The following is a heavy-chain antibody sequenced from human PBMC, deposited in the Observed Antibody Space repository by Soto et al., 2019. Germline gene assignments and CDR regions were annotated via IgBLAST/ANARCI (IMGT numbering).Heavy chain of an antibody. Sequence: GGSLRLSCAASGFTFSSYNMNWVRQAPGKGLEWVSSISSSSSTIYYADSVKGRFTISRDNAKNSLYLQMNSLRDEDTAVYYCARDEDCISTSCYAVLYYYGMDVWGQGTTVTVSS. CDR2: ISSSSSTI. J-gene: IGHJ6*02. CDR3: ARDEDCISTSCYAVLYYYGMDV. D-gene: IGHD2-2*01. CDR1: GFTFSSYN. V-gene: IGHV3-48*02.